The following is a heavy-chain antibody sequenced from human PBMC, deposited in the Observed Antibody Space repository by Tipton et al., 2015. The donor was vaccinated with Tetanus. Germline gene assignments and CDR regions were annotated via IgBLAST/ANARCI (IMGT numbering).Heavy chain of an antibody. CDR1: RGPISSYY. J-gene: IGHJ4*02. V-gene: IGHV4-59*01. D-gene: IGHD3-22*01. CDR3: ACGSGYFDSSYHSPLDF. CDR2: IQYNGIT. Sequence: TLSLTCTVSRGPISSYYWSWIRLPAGKGLEWIGYIQYNGITNYHPSLKSRVTISVDSSTSQFSLRLASVTAADTAVYYCACGSGYFDSSYHSPLDFWGRGTLVTVSS.